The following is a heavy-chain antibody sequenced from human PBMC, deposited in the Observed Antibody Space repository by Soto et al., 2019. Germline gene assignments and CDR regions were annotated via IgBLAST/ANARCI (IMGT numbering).Heavy chain of an antibody. D-gene: IGHD6-13*01. Sequence: QVQLQESGPGLVKPSQTLSLTCSVSGGSISSGAYYWTWIRQHPGKGLEWLGYIYYSGSTYYNPSLKGRVTISVDTSKNQFALKLRSVTAADTAVYYCARDGRLVNYYYYGMDVWGQGTTVTVSS. J-gene: IGHJ6*02. CDR1: GGSISSGAYY. CDR3: ARDGRLVNYYYYGMDV. V-gene: IGHV4-31*03. CDR2: IYYSGST.